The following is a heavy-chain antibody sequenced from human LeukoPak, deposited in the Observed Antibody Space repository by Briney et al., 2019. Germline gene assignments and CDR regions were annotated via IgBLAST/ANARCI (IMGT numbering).Heavy chain of an antibody. D-gene: IGHD1-26*01. CDR3: ARDAGATFDY. Sequence: SETLSLTCSVSGGSINSLYWSWIRQPPGKGLEWIGYIYYSGSTKYNPSLKSRVTISVDTSKNQFSLRLNSVTAADTAVYYCARDAGATFDYWGQGTLVTVSS. CDR2: IYYSGST. J-gene: IGHJ4*02. CDR1: GGSINSLY. V-gene: IGHV4-59*01.